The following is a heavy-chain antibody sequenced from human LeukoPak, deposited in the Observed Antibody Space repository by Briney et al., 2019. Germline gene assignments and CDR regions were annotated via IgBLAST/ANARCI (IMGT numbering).Heavy chain of an antibody. CDR1: GFTFSSYG. CDR3: ARESTALLRVGATTHFDY. V-gene: IGHV3-33*01. CDR2: IWFDGNNK. Sequence: GRSLRLSCAASGFTFSSYGLHWVRQAPGKGLEWVALIWFDGNNKYYADSVKGRFTISRDNSKNTLYLQMNSLRADDTAVYYCARESTALLRVGATTHFDYWGQGTLVTVSS. J-gene: IGHJ4*02. D-gene: IGHD1-26*01.